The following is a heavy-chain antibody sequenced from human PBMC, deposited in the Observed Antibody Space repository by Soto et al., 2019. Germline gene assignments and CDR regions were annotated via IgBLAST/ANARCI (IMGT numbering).Heavy chain of an antibody. Sequence: ASVKVSCKASGGTFSSYAISWVRQAPGQGLEWMGEIIPIFRKPNYAQRWQGRVTITADRSTSTAFMELSSLSSEDTAVYYCARDGIVVVVAATPYYYFYYGMDVWGQGTTVTVSS. J-gene: IGHJ6*02. CDR2: IIPIFRKP. CDR3: ARDGIVVVVAATPYYYFYYGMDV. V-gene: IGHV1-69*06. CDR1: GGTFSSYA. D-gene: IGHD2-15*01.